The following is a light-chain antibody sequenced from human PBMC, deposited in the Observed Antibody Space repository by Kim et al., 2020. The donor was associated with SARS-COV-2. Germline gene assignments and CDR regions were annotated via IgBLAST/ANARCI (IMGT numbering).Light chain of an antibody. CDR3: SSYTSDNTQV. V-gene: IGLV2-14*03. Sequence: QSITITCTATSSDVGTYKFVSWYQQHPGKAPKLMIYDVSERPSGISNRFSGSESGNTASLTISGLQAEDEADYYCSSYTSDNTQVFGGGTQLTVL. J-gene: IGLJ3*02. CDR1: SSDVGTYKF. CDR2: DVS.